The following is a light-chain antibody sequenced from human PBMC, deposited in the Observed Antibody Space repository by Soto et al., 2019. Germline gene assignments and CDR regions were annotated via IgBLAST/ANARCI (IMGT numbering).Light chain of an antibody. CDR3: QQYYSIPHT. CDR1: QSVLYSSDNNHY. CDR2: LAS. V-gene: IGKV4-1*01. J-gene: IGKJ2*01. Sequence: DIVMTQSPDSLAVSLGEWATINCKSSQSVLYSSDNNHYLAWFQQKPGQPPKLLVYLASTRESGVPDRFSGSGSGTDFTLTISSLQAEDVAVYYCQQYYSIPHTFGQGTRLEIK.